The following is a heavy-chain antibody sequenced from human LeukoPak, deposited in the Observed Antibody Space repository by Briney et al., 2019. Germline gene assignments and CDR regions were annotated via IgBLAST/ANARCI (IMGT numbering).Heavy chain of an antibody. J-gene: IGHJ4*02. CDR3: ARENYGSGTDY. CDR2: INSNSGGT. CDR1: GYTFTGYY. V-gene: IGHV1-2*02. D-gene: IGHD3-10*01. Sequence: ASVKVSCKASGYTFTGYYIHWVRQAPGQGLEWMGWINSNSGGTSYAQKFQDRVAMTRDTSSSTAYMELSRLRSDDTAVYYCARENYGSGTDYWGQGTLVTVSS.